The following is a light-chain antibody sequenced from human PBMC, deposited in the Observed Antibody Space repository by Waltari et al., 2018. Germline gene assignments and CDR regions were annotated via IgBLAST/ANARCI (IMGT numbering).Light chain of an antibody. Sequence: DIQMTQSPSSLSASVGDRVTSTLRASQSISSYLNWYQQKPGKAPKLLIYAASSLQSGVPSRFSGSGSGTDFTLTISSLQPEDFATYYCQQSYSTPYTFGQGTKLEIK. CDR2: AAS. CDR1: QSISSY. CDR3: QQSYSTPYT. V-gene: IGKV1-39*01. J-gene: IGKJ2*01.